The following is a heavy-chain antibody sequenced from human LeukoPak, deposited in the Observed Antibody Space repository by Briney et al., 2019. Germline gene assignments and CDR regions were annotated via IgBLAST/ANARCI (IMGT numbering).Heavy chain of an antibody. CDR1: GFTFSSYA. J-gene: IGHJ3*02. V-gene: IGHV3-30*02. CDR2: IRYDGSNK. D-gene: IGHD6-13*01. CDR3: AKDRRAAAGRDAFDI. Sequence: GGSLRLSCAASGFTFSSYAMSWVRQAPGKGLEWVAFIRYDGSNKYYADSVKGRFTISRDNSKNTLYLQMNSLRAEDTAVYYCAKDRRAAAGRDAFDIWGQGTMVTVSS.